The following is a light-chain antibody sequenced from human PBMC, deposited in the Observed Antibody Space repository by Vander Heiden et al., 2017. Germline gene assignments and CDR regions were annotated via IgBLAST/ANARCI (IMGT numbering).Light chain of an antibody. CDR3: QQYYSYPLT. CDR2: ADT. Sequence: AIRMTQPPSSFHASTGDRATITCRASQGISSNLAWEQRKPGKAPKLLIYADTTLLSGVPSRFSGSGSGADFPLTISCLQLEDFATYYVQQYYSYPLTFGGGTKVEIK. J-gene: IGKJ4*01. V-gene: IGKV1-8*01. CDR1: QGISSN.